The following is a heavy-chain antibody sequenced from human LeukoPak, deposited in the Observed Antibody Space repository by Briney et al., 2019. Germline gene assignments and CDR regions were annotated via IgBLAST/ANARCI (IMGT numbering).Heavy chain of an antibody. D-gene: IGHD6-13*01. CDR3: ARSEDIAAAGPGDY. V-gene: IGHV3-21*01. J-gene: IGHJ4*02. CDR2: ISSSSSYI. CDR1: GFTFSSYS. Sequence: GGSLRLSCAASGFTFSSYSMNWVRQAPGKGLEWVSSISSSSSYIYYADSVKGRFTISRDNAKDSLYLQMNSLRAEDTAVYYCARSEDIAAAGPGDYWGQGTLVTVSS.